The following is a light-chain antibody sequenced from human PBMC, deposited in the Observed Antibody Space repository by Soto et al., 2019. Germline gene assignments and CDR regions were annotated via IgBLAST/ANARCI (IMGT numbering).Light chain of an antibody. V-gene: IGLV2-8*01. CDR3: SSFAGSNNVM. CDR2: EVT. J-gene: IGLJ3*02. Sequence: QSVLTQPPSTSGSPGQSVTISCTGTSSDISDYDFVSWYQQHPGKAPKLIIYEVTKRPSGVPDRFSGSKSGNTASLTVSGLQAEDEAVYHCSSFAGSNNVMFGGGTQLTVL. CDR1: SSDISDYDF.